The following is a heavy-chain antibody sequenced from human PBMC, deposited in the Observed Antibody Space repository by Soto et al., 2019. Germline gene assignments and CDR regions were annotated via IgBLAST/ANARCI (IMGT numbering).Heavy chain of an antibody. J-gene: IGHJ6*02. Sequence: QVHLVQSGAEVKKPGASVKVSCKASGYTFTRYAIHWVRQAPGQRLKWMGWSNAGNGDTNYSQEFQVRVTITRDTSANTVYMELRSLRSEDTAVDFCARGRPYGMDVWGQGTTVIVSS. CDR2: SNAGNGDT. CDR3: ARGRPYGMDV. V-gene: IGHV1-3*02. CDR1: GYTFTRYA.